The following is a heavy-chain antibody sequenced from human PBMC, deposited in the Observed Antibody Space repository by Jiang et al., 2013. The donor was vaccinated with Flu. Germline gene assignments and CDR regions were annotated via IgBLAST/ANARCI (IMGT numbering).Heavy chain of an antibody. D-gene: IGHD5-24*01. CDR2: VIPSLHIA. Sequence: GAEVKKPGSSVKVSCETSGGTFSSYAITWVRQAPGQGLEWMGRVIPSLHIAQYAQNFQDRVTITADTSTGPVYMEVSRLRSEDTAVYYCAKETIEMPTTDLVFNYHGMDVWGKGTTVTVSS. V-gene: IGHV1-69*04. CDR3: AKETIEMPTTDLVFNYHGMDV. CDR1: GGTFSSYA. J-gene: IGHJ6*04.